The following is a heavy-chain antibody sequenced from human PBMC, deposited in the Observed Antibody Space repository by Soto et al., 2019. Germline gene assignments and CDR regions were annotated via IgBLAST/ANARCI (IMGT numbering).Heavy chain of an antibody. CDR2: IYYRGNT. D-gene: IGHD3-9*01. CDR1: GGSVDSNRYY. J-gene: IGHJ4*02. CDR3: ARHPGYYDVLTGYSTYYFAS. V-gene: IGHV4-61*05. Sequence: SETLSLTCTVSGGSVDSNRYYWAWIRQPPGKGLEWIGYIYYRGNTDYNPSFKSRVTISVDTSKNQFSLRLSSVTAADTAVYYCARHPGYYDVLTGYSTYYFASWGQGALVTVSS.